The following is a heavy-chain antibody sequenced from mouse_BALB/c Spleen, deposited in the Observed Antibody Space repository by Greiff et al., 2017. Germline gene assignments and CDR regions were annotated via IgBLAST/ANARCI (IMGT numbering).Heavy chain of an antibody. D-gene: IGHD2-4*01. CDR3: ARGWDYDWFAY. J-gene: IGHJ3*01. CDR2: ISSGSSTI. V-gene: IGHV5-17*02. Sequence: EVQRVESGGGLVQPGGSRKLSCAASGFTFSSFGMHWVRQAPEKGLEWVAYISSGSSTIYYADTVKGRFTISRDNPKNTLFLQMTSLRSEDTAMYYCARGWDYDWFAYWGQGTLVTVSA. CDR1: GFTFSSFG.